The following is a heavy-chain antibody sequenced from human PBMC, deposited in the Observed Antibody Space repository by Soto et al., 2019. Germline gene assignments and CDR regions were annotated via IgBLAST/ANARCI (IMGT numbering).Heavy chain of an antibody. CDR2: ISWNSDSI. J-gene: IGHJ4*02. V-gene: IGHV3-9*01. D-gene: IGHD3-3*01. CDR3: TKVGGLYDFWSGPLHFDL. Sequence: EAQLVESGGGFVQPGRSLRLSCAGSGFIFDDFSIHWVRQAPGKGLEWVSGISWNSDSIGYADSVKGRFTISRDNAKNALYLQMNSLRVEDTAWYYCTKVGGLYDFWSGPLHFDLWGQGTLVNVSS. CDR1: GFIFDDFS.